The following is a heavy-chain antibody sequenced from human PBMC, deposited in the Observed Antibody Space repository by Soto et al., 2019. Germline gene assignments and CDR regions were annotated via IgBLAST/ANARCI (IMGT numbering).Heavy chain of an antibody. CDR3: ARDLRPGTYRPPAY. J-gene: IGHJ4*02. CDR2: IWNDGSDK. D-gene: IGHD3-10*02. CDR1: GFTFITYG. V-gene: IGHV3-33*01. Sequence: QVQLVESGGGVVQPGRSLRLSFAASGFTFITYGMHWVRQAPGKGLEWVAVIWNDGSDKHYADSVKGRFIISRDNSKNTLYLEMNSLRAEDTAVYYCARDLRPGTYRPPAYWGQGTLVTVSS.